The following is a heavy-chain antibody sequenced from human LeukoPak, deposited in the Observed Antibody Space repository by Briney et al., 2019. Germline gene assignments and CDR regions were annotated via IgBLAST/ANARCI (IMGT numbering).Heavy chain of an antibody. CDR1: GYTFTGYY. D-gene: IGHD3-10*01. V-gene: IGHV1-18*04. Sequence: ASVKVSCKASGYTFTGYYMHWVRQVPGQGLEWMGWISAYNGNTNYAQKLQGRVTMTTDTSTSTAYMELRSLRSDDTAVYYCAREKGDYLDYWGQGTLVTVSS. CDR3: AREKGDYLDY. J-gene: IGHJ4*02. CDR2: ISAYNGNT.